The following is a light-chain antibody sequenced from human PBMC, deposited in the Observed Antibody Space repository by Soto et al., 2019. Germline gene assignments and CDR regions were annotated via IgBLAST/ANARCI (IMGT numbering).Light chain of an antibody. V-gene: IGKV3-15*01. CDR3: QQYSQWPLYT. J-gene: IGKJ2*01. CDR2: DAS. CDR1: QSVNSD. Sequence: EIVRTQSPATVPASPGERVTLSCRASQSVNSDLAWYQQTPGQAPRPLIYDASTRAAGVPARFSGSGSGTEFTLTISSLQSEDFALYYCQQYSQWPLYTFGQGTKVDIK.